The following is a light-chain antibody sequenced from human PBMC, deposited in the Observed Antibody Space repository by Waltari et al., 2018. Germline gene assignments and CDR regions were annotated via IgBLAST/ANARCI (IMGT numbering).Light chain of an antibody. Sequence: IVMTQSPDSLAVPLGERATITCKSSQSVLYSSNNKNYLAWYQQKPGQPPKLLIYWASTRESGVPDRFSGSGSGTDFTLTISSLQAEDVAVYYCQQYYSTPPWTFGQGTKVEIK. CDR1: QSVLYSSNNKNY. CDR3: QQYYSTPPWT. J-gene: IGKJ1*01. CDR2: WAS. V-gene: IGKV4-1*01.